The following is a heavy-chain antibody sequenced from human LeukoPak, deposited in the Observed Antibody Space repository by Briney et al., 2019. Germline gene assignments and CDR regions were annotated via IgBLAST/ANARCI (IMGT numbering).Heavy chain of an antibody. CDR3: ATLVGATNTVDH. Sequence: ASVKVSCKASGGTFSSYAISWVRQAPGQGLEWMGGIIPIFGTANYAQKFQGRVTITADESTSTAYMELSSLRSEDTAVYYCATLVGATNTVDHWGQGTLVTVSS. D-gene: IGHD1-26*01. CDR1: GGTFSSYA. V-gene: IGHV1-69*01. CDR2: IIPIFGTA. J-gene: IGHJ4*02.